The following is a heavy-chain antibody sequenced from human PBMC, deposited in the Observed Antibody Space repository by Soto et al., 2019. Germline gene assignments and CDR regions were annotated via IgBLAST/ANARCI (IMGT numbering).Heavy chain of an antibody. J-gene: IGHJ4*02. CDR2: ISPYNGDR. Sequence: SGKVSFKSSCYTFKTYGISWVRQAPGQGLEWMGWISPYNGDRRLSEKMQGRLTMTTDTSTSTGYMELRSLTADDTAVYYCATTRSYDSHRPFDYWGQGTLVTVYS. CDR3: ATTRSYDSHRPFDY. V-gene: IGHV1-18*04. D-gene: IGHD3-16*01. CDR1: CYTFKTYG.